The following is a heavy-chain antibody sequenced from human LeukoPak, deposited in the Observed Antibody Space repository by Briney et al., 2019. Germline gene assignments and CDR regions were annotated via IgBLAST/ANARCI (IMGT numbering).Heavy chain of an antibody. D-gene: IGHD2-2*01. CDR2: IRYDGSNK. CDR1: GFTFSSYG. CDR3: ARARYCSSTSCYLDY. V-gene: IGHV3-30*02. Sequence: GGSLRLSCAASGFTFSSYGMHWVRQAPGKGLEWVAFIRYDGSNKYYADSVKGRFTISRDNSKNTLYLQMNSLRAEDTAVYYCARARYCSSTSCYLDYWGQGTLVTVSS. J-gene: IGHJ4*02.